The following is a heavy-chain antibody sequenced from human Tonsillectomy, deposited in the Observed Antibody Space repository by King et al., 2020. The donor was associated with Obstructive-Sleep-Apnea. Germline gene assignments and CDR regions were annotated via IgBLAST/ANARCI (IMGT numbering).Heavy chain of an antibody. CDR3: AKSTVPHYYFYGMDV. J-gene: IGHJ6*02. CDR2: FSWDGGSE. Sequence: VQLVESGGVVVQPGGSLRLSCAASGFTFDDYTMHWVRQAPGKGLEWVFLFSWDGGSEYYADSVKGRFTISRDNSKNSLYLQMNSLRTEDTAWYYCAKSTVPHYYFYGMDVWGQGTTVTVSS. CDR1: GFTFDDYT. D-gene: IGHD4-17*01. V-gene: IGHV3-43*01.